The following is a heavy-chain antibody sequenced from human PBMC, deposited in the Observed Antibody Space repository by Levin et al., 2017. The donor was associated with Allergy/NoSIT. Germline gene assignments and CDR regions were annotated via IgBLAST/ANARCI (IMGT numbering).Heavy chain of an antibody. D-gene: IGHD4-23*01. CDR3: ARDYGGSGSTNAFDI. V-gene: IGHV3-74*01. J-gene: IGHJ3*02. CDR2: VNSDGSST. CDR1: GFTFSALW. Sequence: GGSLRLSCAASGFTFSALWMHWVRQAPGKGLVWVSRVNSDGSSTSYADSVKGRFTISRDNAKNTLYLQMNSLRVEDTAVYYCARDYGGSGSTNAFDIWGQGTMVTVSS.